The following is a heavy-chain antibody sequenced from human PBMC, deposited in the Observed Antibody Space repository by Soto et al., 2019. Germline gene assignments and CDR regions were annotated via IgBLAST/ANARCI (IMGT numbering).Heavy chain of an antibody. CDR3: ASMYSSSWYNSSSYYMAV. V-gene: IGHV1-18*01. CDR2: ISAYNGNT. D-gene: IGHD6-13*01. Sequence: GASVKVSCKASGYTFTSYGISWVRRAPGQGLEWMGWISAYNGNTNYAQKLQGRVTMTTDTSTSTAYMELRSLRSDDTAVYYCASMYSSSWYNSSSYYMAVWGKGTTVTVSS. J-gene: IGHJ6*03. CDR1: GYTFTSYG.